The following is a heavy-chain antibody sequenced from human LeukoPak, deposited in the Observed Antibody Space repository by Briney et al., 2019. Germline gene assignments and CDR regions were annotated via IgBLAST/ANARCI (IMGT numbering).Heavy chain of an antibody. CDR3: ARGDSTNQDGDYYGLDV. V-gene: IGHV4-4*07. J-gene: IGHJ6*02. D-gene: IGHD5/OR15-5a*01. Sequence: SGTLSLTCTVSGGSISGYYRSWIRQSAGEGLEWIGRIYSSGSTNYNPSLKSRATMSVDTSKNHFSLNLSSVTAADTAVYYCARGDSTNQDGDYYGLDVWGQGTTVTVSS. CDR2: IYSSGST. CDR1: GGSISGYY.